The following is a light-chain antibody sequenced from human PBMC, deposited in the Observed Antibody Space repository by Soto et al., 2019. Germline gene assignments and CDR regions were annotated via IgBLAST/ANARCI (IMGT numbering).Light chain of an antibody. J-gene: IGKJ4*01. V-gene: IGKV1D-12*01. CDR2: AAS. CDR1: QGISTW. CDR3: QQTNSFPLT. Sequence: DIQMTQSPSSVSASVGDRVTITCRTCQGISTWLAWFQQKPGKARKLLIAAASKLQSGVPSRFIGSGSGTDFTLTINRLQPEDFATYYCQQTNSFPLTFGGGTKVDIK.